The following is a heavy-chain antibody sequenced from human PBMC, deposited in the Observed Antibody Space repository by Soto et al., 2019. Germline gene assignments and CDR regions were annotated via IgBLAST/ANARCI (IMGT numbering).Heavy chain of an antibody. V-gene: IGHV1-3*01. CDR2: INADNDNT. J-gene: IGHJ4*02. D-gene: IGHD1-26*01. CDR3: ARGSFGSPWDAYDF. CDR1: GYSFTSYV. Sequence: GASVKVSCKASGYSFTSYVIHWVRQAPGQRLEWVGWINADNDNTRYSQTFQGRVTFLRDTTASTAYMELTRLRSEDTAVYYGARGSFGSPWDAYDFWGLGTRVTVSS.